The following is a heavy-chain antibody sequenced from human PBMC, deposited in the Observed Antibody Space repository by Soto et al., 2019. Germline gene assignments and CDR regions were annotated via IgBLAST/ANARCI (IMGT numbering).Heavy chain of an antibody. V-gene: IGHV6-1*01. Sequence: SQTLSLTCAISGDSVSSDSAAWNWIRQSPSRGLEWLGRTYYRSKWYNDYAVSVKSRITINPDTSKNQFSLQLNSVTPEDTAVYYCARDRNLYYYDSSGYPAPYYYYGMDVWGQGTTVTVSS. CDR2: TYYRSKWYN. J-gene: IGHJ6*02. CDR1: GDSVSSDSAA. CDR3: ARDRNLYYYDSSGYPAPYYYYGMDV. D-gene: IGHD3-22*01.